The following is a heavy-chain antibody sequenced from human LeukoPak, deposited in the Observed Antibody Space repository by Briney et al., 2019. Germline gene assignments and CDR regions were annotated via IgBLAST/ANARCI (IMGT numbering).Heavy chain of an antibody. CDR2: IYYSGST. J-gene: IGHJ5*02. D-gene: IGHD5-12*01. CDR3: ARHLPYGYGLLDP. CDR1: GGSISSYY. Sequence: SETLSLTCTVSGGSISSYYWSWIRQPPGKGLEWIGYIYYSGSTNYNPSLKSRVTISVDTSKNQFSLKLSSVTAADTAVYYCARHLPYGYGLLDPWGQGTLVTVSS. V-gene: IGHV4-59*08.